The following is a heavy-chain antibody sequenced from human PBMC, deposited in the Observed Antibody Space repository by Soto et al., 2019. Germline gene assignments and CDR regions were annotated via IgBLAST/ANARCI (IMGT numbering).Heavy chain of an antibody. CDR1: WFTGRSHY. D-gene: IGHD3-10*01. CDR2: TYTDGTT. Sequence: GGSLRLSCASSWFTGRSHYMSWVRQAPGKGLEWVSTTYTDGTTSYADTVKGRFTISRDNSKNTLHLQMSSLRAEDTAVFYCASAPGTYYYGLDAWGQGTTVPV. J-gene: IGHJ6*02. V-gene: IGHV3-53*01. CDR3: ASAPGTYYYGLDA.